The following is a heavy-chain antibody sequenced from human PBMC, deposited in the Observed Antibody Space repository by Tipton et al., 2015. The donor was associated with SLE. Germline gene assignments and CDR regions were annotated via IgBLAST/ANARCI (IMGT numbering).Heavy chain of an antibody. CDR1: GGSMNVYY. J-gene: IGHJ4*02. D-gene: IGHD3-16*01. V-gene: IGHV4-59*07. Sequence: TLSLTCTVSGGSMNVYYWSWIRQPPGKGLEWIGYIYYTGSSNHNPSPKGRVTMSVDTSKNQFSLSVNSVTAADTAVYYCARSMLTTKRVFDYWGQGTLVTVSS. CDR3: ARSMLTTKRVFDY. CDR2: IYYTGSS.